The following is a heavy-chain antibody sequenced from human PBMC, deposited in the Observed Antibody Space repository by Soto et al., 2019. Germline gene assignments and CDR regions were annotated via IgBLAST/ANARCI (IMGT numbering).Heavy chain of an antibody. CDR1: GYAFNSYG. Sequence: QVQLVQSGGEVKKPGASVKVSCKASGYAFNSYGISWVRQAPGQGLEWMGWISVYNGNTNYAQKLQGRVTMTTDTSTSTAYMELRSLRSDDTAVYYCARAIDDYGDYDFDYWGQGTLVTVSS. CDR3: ARAIDDYGDYDFDY. D-gene: IGHD4-17*01. J-gene: IGHJ4*02. V-gene: IGHV1-18*01. CDR2: ISVYNGNT.